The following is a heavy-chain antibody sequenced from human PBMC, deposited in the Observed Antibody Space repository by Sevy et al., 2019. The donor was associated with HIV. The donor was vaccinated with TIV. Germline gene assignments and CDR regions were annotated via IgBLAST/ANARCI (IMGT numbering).Heavy chain of an antibody. J-gene: IGHJ6*03. Sequence: GGSLRLSCAASGFTFSSYGMHWVRHAPGKGLEWVAFIRYDGSNKYYADSVKGRFTISRDNSKNTLYLQMNSLRAEDTAVYYCAKTGGQFGASYVSSRPDYYYMGVWGKGTTVTVSS. CDR2: IRYDGSNK. D-gene: IGHD3-10*01. CDR1: GFTFSSYG. CDR3: AKTGGQFGASYVSSRPDYYYMGV. V-gene: IGHV3-30*02.